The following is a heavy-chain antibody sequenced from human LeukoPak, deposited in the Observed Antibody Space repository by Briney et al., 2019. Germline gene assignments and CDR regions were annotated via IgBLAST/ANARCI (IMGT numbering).Heavy chain of an antibody. J-gene: IGHJ3*02. Sequence: PSETLSLTCTVSGGSISSGGYYWSWIRQHPGKGLEWIGYIYYSGSTYYNPSLKSRVTISVGTSKNQFSLKLSSVTAADTAVYYCAREVFPDAFDIWGQGTMVTVSS. CDR2: IYYSGST. CDR1: GGSISSGGYY. D-gene: IGHD3-10*01. CDR3: AREVFPDAFDI. V-gene: IGHV4-31*03.